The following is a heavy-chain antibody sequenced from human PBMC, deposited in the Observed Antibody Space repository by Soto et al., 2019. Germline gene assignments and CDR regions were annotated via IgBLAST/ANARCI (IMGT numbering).Heavy chain of an antibody. CDR2: ISISGSTI. J-gene: IGHJ4*02. Sequence: GGSLRLSCAVSGFTFSSYEMNWVRQAPGKGLEWISYISISGSTIYYADSVKGRFTISRDNAKNSLFLQMNSLRVEDTAVYYCARDSSTSSQFDSWGQGTLVTVSS. V-gene: IGHV3-48*03. D-gene: IGHD2-2*01. CDR3: ARDSSTSSQFDS. CDR1: GFTFSSYE.